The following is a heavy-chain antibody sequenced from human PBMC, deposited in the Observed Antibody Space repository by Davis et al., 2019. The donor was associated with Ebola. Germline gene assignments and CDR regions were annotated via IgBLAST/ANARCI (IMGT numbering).Heavy chain of an antibody. Sequence: GESLKISCAASGFTFSSYWMSWVRQAPGKGLEWVANIKQDGSEKYYVDSVKGRFTISRDNAKNSLYLQMNSLRAEDTAMYYCARRGYSSSSGWFDPWGQGTLVTVSS. J-gene: IGHJ5*02. D-gene: IGHD6-6*01. CDR2: IKQDGSEK. V-gene: IGHV3-7*03. CDR3: ARRGYSSSSGWFDP. CDR1: GFTFSSYW.